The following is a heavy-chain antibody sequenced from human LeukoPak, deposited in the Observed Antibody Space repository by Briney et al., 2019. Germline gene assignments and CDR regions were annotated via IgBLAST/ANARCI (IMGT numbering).Heavy chain of an antibody. Sequence: GSLGLSCTTFWITFRRYGIPLGRQGPGKGLGGVAFIRSDGSNKYYADSVKGRFTISTDNSEDTMYLQMTSLRPDDTAVYFCAKSSVVVAATVHFDYWGQGTLVTVSS. CDR2: IRSDGSNK. V-gene: IGHV3-30*02. CDR1: WITFRRYG. J-gene: IGHJ4*02. CDR3: AKSSVVVAATVHFDY. D-gene: IGHD2-15*01.